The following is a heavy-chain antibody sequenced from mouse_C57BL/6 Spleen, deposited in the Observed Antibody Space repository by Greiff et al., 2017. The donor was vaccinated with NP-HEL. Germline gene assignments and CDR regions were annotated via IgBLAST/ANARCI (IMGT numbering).Heavy chain of an antibody. D-gene: IGHD2-4*01. J-gene: IGHJ2*01. CDR1: GFTFSSYG. Sequence: EVNVVESGGDLVKPGGSLKLSCAASGFTFSSYGMSWVRQTPDKRLEWVATISSGGSYTYYPDSVKGRFTISRDNAKNTLYLQMSSLKSEDTAMYYCARQDYDDYWGQGTTLTVSS. CDR2: ISSGGSYT. V-gene: IGHV5-6*01. CDR3: ARQDYDDY.